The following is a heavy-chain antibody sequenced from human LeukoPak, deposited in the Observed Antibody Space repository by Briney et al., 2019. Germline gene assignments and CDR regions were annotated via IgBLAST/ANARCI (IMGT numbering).Heavy chain of an antibody. V-gene: IGHV4-30-4*08. CDR1: GGSFSGYY. CDR3: ARDHYYDSSGFDY. J-gene: IGHJ4*02. Sequence: SETLSLTCAVYGGSFSGYYWSWIRQPPGKGLEWIGYIYYSGSTYYNPSLKSRVTISVDTSKNQFSLKLSSVTAADTAVYYCARDHYYDSSGFDYWGQGTLVTVSS. CDR2: IYYSGST. D-gene: IGHD3-22*01.